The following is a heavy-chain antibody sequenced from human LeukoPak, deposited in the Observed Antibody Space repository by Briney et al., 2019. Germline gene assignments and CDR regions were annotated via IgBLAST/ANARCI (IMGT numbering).Heavy chain of an antibody. V-gene: IGHV3-23*01. D-gene: IGHD6-19*01. Sequence: GGSLRLSCAASGLTFSSYAMSWVRQAPGKGLEWVSAISGSGGSTYYADPVKGRFTISRDNSKNTLYLQMNSLRAEDTAVYYCAKDYSQWLALDYWGQGTLVTVSS. CDR1: GLTFSSYA. J-gene: IGHJ4*02. CDR3: AKDYSQWLALDY. CDR2: ISGSGGST.